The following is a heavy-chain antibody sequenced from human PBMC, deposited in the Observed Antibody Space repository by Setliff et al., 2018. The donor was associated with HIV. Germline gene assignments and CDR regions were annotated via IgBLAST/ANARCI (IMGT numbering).Heavy chain of an antibody. Sequence: ASVKVSCKASGYNFTNYGINWVRQDPGQGLEWMGRINTNTGYPTYAQAFRGRFVFSLDTSVGTAYLEISSLEAEDTAVYFCARVRTSYNFWVGDVFDPWGQGTLVTVSS. V-gene: IGHV7-4-1*02. J-gene: IGHJ5*02. CDR1: GYNFTNYG. CDR2: INTNTGYP. D-gene: IGHD1-1*01. CDR3: ARVRTSYNFWVGDVFDP.